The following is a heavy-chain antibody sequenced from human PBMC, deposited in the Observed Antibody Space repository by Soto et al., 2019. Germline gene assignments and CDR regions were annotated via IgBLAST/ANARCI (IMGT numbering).Heavy chain of an antibody. CDR3: ARDLIVDGPDNYAMDV. D-gene: IGHD3-22*01. CDR2: INPNSSGT. CDR1: GVAFKNYA. Sequence: ASVKVSCKVSGVAFKNYAISWVRQTPGQGLEWMGWINPNSSGTVYAQKFQGRVTMTRDTSLTTVYMQLNRLTPDDSAVYYCARDLIVDGPDNYAMDVWGQGTTVTVSS. V-gene: IGHV1-2*02. J-gene: IGHJ6*02.